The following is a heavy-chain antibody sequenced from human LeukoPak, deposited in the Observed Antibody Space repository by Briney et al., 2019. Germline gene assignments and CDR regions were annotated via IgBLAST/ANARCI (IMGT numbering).Heavy chain of an antibody. V-gene: IGHV3-9*01. CDR3: AKAPNSWYYFDY. CDR2: MSWNGNSI. D-gene: IGHD4-11*01. CDR1: GLSFDRYA. J-gene: IGHJ4*02. Sequence: PGGSLRLSCTGSGLSFDRYAIHWVRQAPGKGLEWVSGMSWNGNSIGYADSVKGRFTISRDNAKNSLYLHMNSLRPEDTALYYCAKAPNSWYYFDYWGQGTLVTVSS.